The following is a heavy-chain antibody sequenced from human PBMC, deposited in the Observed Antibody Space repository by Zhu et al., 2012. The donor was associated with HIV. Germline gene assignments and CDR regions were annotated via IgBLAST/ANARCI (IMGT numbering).Heavy chain of an antibody. CDR1: GFTFSGAA. Sequence: EVQLVESGGDLVQPGGSLKLSCAASGFTFSGAAMHWVRQATGKGLEWVGRIRSKGNSYATEYGVSVKGRFTISRDDSKSTTYLQMNSLKSEDTAVYYCTRWFGESVPPYHYYYYMDVWGKGTTVTVSS. J-gene: IGHJ6*03. CDR2: IRSKGNSYAT. V-gene: IGHV3-73*02. D-gene: IGHD3-10*01. CDR3: TRWFGESVPPYHYYYYMDV.